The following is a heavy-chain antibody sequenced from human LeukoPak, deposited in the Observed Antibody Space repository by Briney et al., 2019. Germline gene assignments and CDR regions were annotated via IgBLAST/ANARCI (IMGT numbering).Heavy chain of an antibody. J-gene: IGHJ4*02. CDR2: IYYSGST. Sequence: SETLSLTCTVSGGSISSYYWSWIRQPPGKGLEWIGYIYYSGSTNYNPSLKSRVTISVDTSKNQFSLKLSSVTAADTAVYYCARGCVPIIYYFDYWGQGTLVTVSS. V-gene: IGHV4-59*01. CDR1: GGSISSYY. CDR3: ARGCVPIIYYFDY. D-gene: IGHD2-21*01.